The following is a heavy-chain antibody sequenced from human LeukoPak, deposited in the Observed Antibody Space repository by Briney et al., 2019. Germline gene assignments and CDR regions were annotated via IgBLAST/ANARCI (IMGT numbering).Heavy chain of an antibody. CDR1: GFTFSSYS. CDR2: ISSSSSYI. CDR3: AVVPDYDILTGPDPNDY. Sequence: GGSLRLSCAASGFTFSSYSMNWDRQAPGKGLEWVSSISSSSSYIYYADSVKGRFTISRDNAKNSLYLQMNSLRAEDTAVYYCAVVPDYDILTGPDPNDYWGQGTLVTVSS. D-gene: IGHD3-9*01. V-gene: IGHV3-21*01. J-gene: IGHJ4*02.